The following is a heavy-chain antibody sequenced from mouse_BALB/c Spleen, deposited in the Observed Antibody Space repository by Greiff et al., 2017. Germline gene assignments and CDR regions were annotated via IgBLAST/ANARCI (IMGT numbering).Heavy chain of an antibody. CDR1: GFSLTSYG. Sequence: VMLVESGPGLVAPSQSLSITCTVSGFSLTSYGVHWVRQPPGKGLEWLGVIWAGGSTNYNSALMSRLSISKDNSKSQVFLKMNSLQTDDTAMYYCARGSSFAYWGQGTLVTVSA. D-gene: IGHD1-1*01. CDR2: IWAGGST. J-gene: IGHJ3*01. V-gene: IGHV2-9*02. CDR3: ARGSSFAY.